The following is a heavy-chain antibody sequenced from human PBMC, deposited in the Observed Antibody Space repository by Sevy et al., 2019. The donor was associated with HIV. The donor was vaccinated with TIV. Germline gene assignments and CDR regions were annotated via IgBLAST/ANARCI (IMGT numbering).Heavy chain of an antibody. V-gene: IGHV3-11*01. Sequence: GGSLRLSCAASGFTFSDYYMSWIRQAPGKGLEWVSYISSSGSTIYYADSVKGRFTISRDNAKNSLYLQMNSLGAEDTAGYYCARDGGLYYDFWGGYYTRYYYYGMDVWGQGTTVTVSS. J-gene: IGHJ6*02. CDR1: GFTFSDYY. CDR2: ISSSGSTI. D-gene: IGHD3-3*01. CDR3: ARDGGLYYDFWGGYYTRYYYYGMDV.